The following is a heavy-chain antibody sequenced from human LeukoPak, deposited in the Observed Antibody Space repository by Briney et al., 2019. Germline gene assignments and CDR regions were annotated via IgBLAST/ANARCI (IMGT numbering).Heavy chain of an antibody. CDR2: ILYDGSMQ. V-gene: IGHV3-30*03. D-gene: IGHD2-15*01. J-gene: IGHJ4*02. Sequence: GGSLRLSCAASGFTFSSYSMHWVRQAPGKGLEWLAVILYDGSMQYYAESMKGRLTISRDNSRNTVYMQMSSLRTEDTAVYYCARDSPIVVVVAANLDYWGQGTLVTVSS. CDR3: ARDSPIVVVVAANLDY. CDR1: GFTFSSYS.